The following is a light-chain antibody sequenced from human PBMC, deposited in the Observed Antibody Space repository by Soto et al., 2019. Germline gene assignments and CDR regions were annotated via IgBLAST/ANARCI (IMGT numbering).Light chain of an antibody. Sequence: DIQVTQSPSSLSASVGDRVTITCRASQSISRYLHWYRQKPGRAPNLLIYAASNLQSGVPARFSGSGSGTDCTLTISSPHPGDFATYYCHQSYSAPWTFGQGTKVEVK. CDR3: HQSYSAPWT. CDR1: QSISRY. V-gene: IGKV1-39*01. CDR2: AAS. J-gene: IGKJ1*01.